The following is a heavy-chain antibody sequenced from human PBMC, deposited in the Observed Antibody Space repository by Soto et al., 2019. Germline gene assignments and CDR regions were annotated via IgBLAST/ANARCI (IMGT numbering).Heavy chain of an antibody. D-gene: IGHD3-10*01. V-gene: IGHV4-39*01. CDR2: FYDGNT. Sequence: PSETLSLTCIVSGGSITRRSSYWAWIRQPPGEGLEWVGTFYDGNTYHNPSLRSRITIAVDTSKNQFSLKLNSVAAADTAFYYCATTRGLAVGGSFDYWGQGTLVTVSS. CDR1: GGSITRRSSY. J-gene: IGHJ4*02. CDR3: ATTRGLAVGGSFDY.